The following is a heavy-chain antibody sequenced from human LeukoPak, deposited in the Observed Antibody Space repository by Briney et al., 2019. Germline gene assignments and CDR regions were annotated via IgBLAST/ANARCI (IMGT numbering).Heavy chain of an antibody. D-gene: IGHD6-19*01. CDR1: GFTFTDYT. CDR2: ISSSKTFI. V-gene: IGHV3-21*01. CDR3: VRDRHWLAFDH. J-gene: IGHJ4*02. Sequence: GGSLRLSCAASGFTFTDYTINWVRQAPGKGLEWLSCISSSKTFIHYADSVRGRFTSSRDNAKNSVYLQMNSLRAEDTAVYYCVRDRHWLAFDHWGQGTLVTVSS.